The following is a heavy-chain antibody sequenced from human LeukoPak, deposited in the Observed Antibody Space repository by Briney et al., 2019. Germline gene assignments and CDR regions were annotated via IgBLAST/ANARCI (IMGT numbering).Heavy chain of an antibody. CDR2: IRYDGSNK. CDR1: GFTFSSYG. CDR3: AKPPFGELPPYFDY. V-gene: IGHV3-30*02. Sequence: GGSLRLSCAASGFTFSSYGMHWVRQAPGKGLERVAFIRYDGSNKYYADSVKGRFTISRDNSKNTLYLQMNSLRAEDTAVYYCAKPPFGELPPYFDYWGQGTLVTVSS. D-gene: IGHD3-10*01. J-gene: IGHJ4*02.